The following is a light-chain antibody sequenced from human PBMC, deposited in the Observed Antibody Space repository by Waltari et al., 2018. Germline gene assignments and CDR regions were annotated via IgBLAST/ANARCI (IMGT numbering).Light chain of an antibody. CDR2: DVD. J-gene: IGLJ1*01. CDR1: TGELGSYNY. V-gene: IGLV2-14*01. Sequence: QSALTQPASVSGSPGQPITITCTGTTGELGSYNYVSWYQQYPGEAPKLIVYDVDNRPSGISDRFSGSKSGNTASLTISGLQTEDEADYYCSSYTSGASVDVFGTGTRVTVL. CDR3: SSYTSGASVDV.